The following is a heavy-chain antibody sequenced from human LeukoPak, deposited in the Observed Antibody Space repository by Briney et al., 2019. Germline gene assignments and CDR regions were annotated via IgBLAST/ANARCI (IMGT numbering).Heavy chain of an antibody. CDR3: ARERDDYYFDY. CDR1: GFTFSGYE. V-gene: IGHV3-48*03. D-gene: IGHD3-3*01. Sequence: GGSLRLSCAASGFTFSGYEMNWVRQAPGKGLEWVSYISRSGTIISYADSVRGRLTISRDNAKNSLYLQMNSLRAEDAAVYYCARERDDYYFDYWGQGTLVTVSS. CDR2: ISRSGTII. J-gene: IGHJ4*02.